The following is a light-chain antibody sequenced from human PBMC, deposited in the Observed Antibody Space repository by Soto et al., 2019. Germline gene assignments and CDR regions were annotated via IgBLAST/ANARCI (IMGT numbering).Light chain of an antibody. J-gene: IGKJ2*01. CDR3: QQSSSTPYT. CDR2: ATS. V-gene: IGKV1-39*01. Sequence: DIQMTQSPSSLSASVGDRVIISCRASQSISFSLNWYQQKPGTAPKLLIFATSTLKGGVPSRFSGSGSGTDFTLTISSLQPEDFATYFCQQSSSTPYTFGQGTKLEIK. CDR1: QSISFS.